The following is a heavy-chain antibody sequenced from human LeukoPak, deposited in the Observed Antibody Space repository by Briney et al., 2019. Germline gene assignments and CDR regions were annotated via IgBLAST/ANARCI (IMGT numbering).Heavy chain of an antibody. V-gene: IGHV4-34*01. CDR1: GGSFSGYY. Sequence: PSETLSLTCAVYGGSFSGYYRSWIRQPPGKGLEWIGEINHSGSTNYNPSLKSRVTISVDTSKNQFSLKLSSVTAADTAVYYCARGRRIAVAGRPRRRWFDPWGQGTLVTVSS. CDR2: INHSGST. J-gene: IGHJ5*02. D-gene: IGHD6-19*01. CDR3: ARGRRIAVAGRPRRRWFDP.